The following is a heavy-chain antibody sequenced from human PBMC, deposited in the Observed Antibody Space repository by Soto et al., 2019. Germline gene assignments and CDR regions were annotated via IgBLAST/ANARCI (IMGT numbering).Heavy chain of an antibody. CDR2: VSGYNDKT. V-gene: IGHV1-18*04. CDR3: ARDFYTVDYFFDY. CDR1: GYTCTNHG. J-gene: IGHJ4*02. D-gene: IGHD2-21*01. Sequence: ASVKVSCKASGYTCTNHGISWVRQAPGQGLEWVGWVSGYNDKTKSAQKFQGRVTMTTDTSTSTAYMELRSLRSDETAVYYCARDFYTVDYFFDYWGQGTRVTVSP.